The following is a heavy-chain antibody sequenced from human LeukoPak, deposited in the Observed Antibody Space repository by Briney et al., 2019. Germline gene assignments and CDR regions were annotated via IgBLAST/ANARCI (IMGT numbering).Heavy chain of an antibody. CDR3: ARDLSGSAYSDY. D-gene: IGHD3-22*01. J-gene: IGHJ4*02. V-gene: IGHV1-2*06. CDR1: GYTFTGYY. Sequence: ASVKVSCKASGYTFTGYYMHWVRQAPGQGLEWMGRINPNNGGTSYAQKFQGRVTMTRDKSINTVYMELSRLRSDDTAIYYCARDLSGSAYSDYWGQGTLVTVSS. CDR2: INPNNGGT.